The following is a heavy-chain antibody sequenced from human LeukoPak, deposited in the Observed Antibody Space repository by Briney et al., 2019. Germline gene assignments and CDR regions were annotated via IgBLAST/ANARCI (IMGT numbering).Heavy chain of an antibody. CDR1: GYTFTSYA. CDR2: INAGNGNT. CDR3: ASGEAYYDFWSGYKAFDY. D-gene: IGHD3-3*01. J-gene: IGHJ4*02. Sequence: ASVKVSCKASGYTFTSYAMHWVRQAPGQRLEWMGWINAGNGNTKYSQKFQGRVTITRDTSASTAYMELSSLRSEDTAVYYCASGEAYYDFWSGYKAFDYWGQGTLVTVSS. V-gene: IGHV1-3*01.